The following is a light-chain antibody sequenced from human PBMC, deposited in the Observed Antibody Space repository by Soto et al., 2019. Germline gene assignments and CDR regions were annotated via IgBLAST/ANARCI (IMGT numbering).Light chain of an antibody. CDR1: QDIIRH. CDR2: AAS. V-gene: IGKV1-39*01. J-gene: IGKJ5*01. CDR3: QHSYTAPIA. Sequence: DIHMTQSPSSLSASVGDGFTITCRASQDIIRHLNWYQHKPGRAPRLLIYAASTLQSGVPSRFTGSGSGTEFTLTISGLPPEDFETYYCQHSYTAPIAFGQGTRVENK.